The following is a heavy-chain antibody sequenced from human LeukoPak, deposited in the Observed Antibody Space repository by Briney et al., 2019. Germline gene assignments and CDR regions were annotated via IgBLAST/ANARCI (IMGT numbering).Heavy chain of an antibody. CDR3: ARDLGYYDSSGYPLLWYFDL. CDR1: GGTFSSYA. CDR2: IIPIFGTA. D-gene: IGHD3-22*01. V-gene: IGHV1-69*13. J-gene: IGHJ2*01. Sequence: SVKVSFKASGGTFSSYAISWVRQAPGQGLEWMGGIIPIFGTANYAQKFQGRVTITADESTSTAYTELSRLRSEDTAVYYRARDLGYYDSSGYPLLWYFDLWGRGTLVTVSS.